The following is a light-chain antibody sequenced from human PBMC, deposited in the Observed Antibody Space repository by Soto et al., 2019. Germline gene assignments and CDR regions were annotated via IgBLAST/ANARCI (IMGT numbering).Light chain of an antibody. CDR1: RDISRY. CDR3: QQSDNFPLT. CDR2: DAS. V-gene: IGKV1-33*01. Sequence: DTQMTQSPSSLSASVGDRVTITCQASRDISRYLNWYQQKPGKAPNLLIYDASNLETGVSSRFSGSGSGTHYTFTISRLQPEDIGTYYCQQSDNFPLTFGGGTKVEI. J-gene: IGKJ4*01.